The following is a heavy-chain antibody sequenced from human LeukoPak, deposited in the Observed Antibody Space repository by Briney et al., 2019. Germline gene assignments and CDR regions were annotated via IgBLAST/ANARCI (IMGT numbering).Heavy chain of an antibody. CDR2: ISSSSSYI. CDR1: GFTFSSYS. Sequence: GGSLRLSCAASGFTFSSYSMNWVRQAPGKGLEWVASISSSSSYIYYADSVKGRFTISRDNAKNSLYLQMNSLRAEDTAVYYCARDKLNYYGSGGYYAFDYWGQGTLVTVSS. D-gene: IGHD3-10*01. J-gene: IGHJ4*02. CDR3: ARDKLNYYGSGGYYAFDY. V-gene: IGHV3-21*01.